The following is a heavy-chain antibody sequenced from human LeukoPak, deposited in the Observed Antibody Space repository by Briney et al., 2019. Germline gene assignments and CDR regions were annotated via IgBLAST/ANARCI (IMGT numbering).Heavy chain of an antibody. V-gene: IGHV4-59*08. D-gene: IGHD6-6*01. Sequence: PSETLSLTCTVSGDSISSSYWSWIRQPPGKGLEWIGYIYFTGITNYNPSLRSRVTMSLDTSRNQFSLKVSSVTAADTAVYYCARSDSSSSVVLGSYYGMDVWGQGTTVTVCS. J-gene: IGHJ6*02. CDR2: IYFTGIT. CDR1: GDSISSSY. CDR3: ARSDSSSSVVLGSYYGMDV.